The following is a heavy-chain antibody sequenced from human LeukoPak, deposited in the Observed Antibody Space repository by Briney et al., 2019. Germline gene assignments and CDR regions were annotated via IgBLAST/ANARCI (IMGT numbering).Heavy chain of an antibody. CDR3: ARDSYYYDSSGQEYFQH. D-gene: IGHD3-22*01. V-gene: IGHV3-23*01. CDR1: GFTFSGYA. Sequence: GGSLRLSCAASGFTFSGYAMSWVRQAPGKGLEWVSAISGSGGSTYYADSVKGRFTISRDNSKNTLYLQMNSLRAEDTAVYYCARDSYYYDSSGQEYFQHWGQGTLVTVSS. CDR2: ISGSGGST. J-gene: IGHJ1*01.